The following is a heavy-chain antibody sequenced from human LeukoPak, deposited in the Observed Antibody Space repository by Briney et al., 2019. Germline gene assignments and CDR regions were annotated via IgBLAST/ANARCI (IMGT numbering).Heavy chain of an antibody. J-gene: IGHJ4*02. CDR3: ARDTSGTYSPFDY. CDR2: ISASNDNT. V-gene: IGHV1-18*01. D-gene: IGHD3-10*01. Sequence: ASVKVSCKASGYTFTSYGLSWVRQAPGQGLEWMGCISASNDNTHYAQKLQGRVTMTTDTSTSTAYMELKSLTSDDTAVYYCARDTSGTYSPFDYWGQGTLVTVSS. CDR1: GYTFTSYG.